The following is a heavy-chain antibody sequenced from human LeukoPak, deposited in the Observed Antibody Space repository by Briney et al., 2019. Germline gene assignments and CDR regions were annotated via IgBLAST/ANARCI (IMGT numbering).Heavy chain of an antibody. D-gene: IGHD3-16*01. Sequence: GGSLRLSCAASGFTFGDYYMTWIRQAPGKGLEWVSYISNSGNTIKEADSVKGRFTISRDNAQNSLFLQMKSLRDEDTAVYYCARYRVITNDYFDSWGQGTLVTVSS. CDR3: ARYRVITNDYFDS. CDR1: GFTFGDYY. J-gene: IGHJ4*02. V-gene: IGHV3-11*01. CDR2: ISNSGNTI.